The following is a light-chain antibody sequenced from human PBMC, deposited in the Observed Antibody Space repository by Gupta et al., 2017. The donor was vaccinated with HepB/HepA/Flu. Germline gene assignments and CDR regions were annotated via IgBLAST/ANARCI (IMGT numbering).Light chain of an antibody. J-gene: IGLJ2*01. CDR2: GNN. CDR3: QSYDSSLSAL. CDR1: SSNIGAGYD. V-gene: IGLV1-40*01. Sequence: QSVLTQPPSVSGAPGQRITISCTGSSSNIGAGYDVHWYQQPPGTAPKLLIYGNNNRPSGVPDRFSGSKSGTSASLAITGLQAEDEADDYCQSYDSSLSALFGGGTKLTGL.